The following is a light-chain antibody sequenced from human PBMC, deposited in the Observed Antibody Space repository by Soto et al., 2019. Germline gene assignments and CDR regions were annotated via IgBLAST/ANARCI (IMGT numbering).Light chain of an antibody. CDR3: PTWGSGTVV. CDR2: LNSDGSH. V-gene: IGLV4-69*01. Sequence: QSVLTQSPSASASLGASVKLTCTLSSGHSSYAIAWHQQQPEKGPRYLMKLNSDGSHSKGDGIPDRFSGSSSGAARYLTISRLQSEDEADYYCPTWGSGTVVFGGGTKLTVL. J-gene: IGLJ2*01. CDR1: SGHSSYA.